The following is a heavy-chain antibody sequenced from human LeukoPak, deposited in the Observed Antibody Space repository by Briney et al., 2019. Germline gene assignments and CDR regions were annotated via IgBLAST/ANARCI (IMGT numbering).Heavy chain of an antibody. V-gene: IGHV3-30*02. CDR2: IRYDGSNK. CDR1: GFTFSSYG. Sequence: PGGSLRLSCAASGFTFSSYGMHWVRQAPGKGLEWVAFIRYDGSNKYYADSVKGRFTISRDNSENTLYLQMNSLRAEDTAVYYCAKDQGSSWYLGYFDYWGQGTLVTVSS. J-gene: IGHJ4*02. CDR3: AKDQGSSWYLGYFDY. D-gene: IGHD6-13*01.